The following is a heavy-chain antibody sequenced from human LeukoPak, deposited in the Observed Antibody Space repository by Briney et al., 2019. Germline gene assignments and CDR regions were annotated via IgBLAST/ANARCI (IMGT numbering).Heavy chain of an antibody. V-gene: IGHV3-53*01. CDR3: ARGGYDFWSGFDY. Sequence: PGGSLRLSCAASGFTVSSNYMSWVRQAPGKGLEWVSVIYSGGSTYYADSVKGRFTISRDNSKNTLYLQMNSLRAEDTAVYYCARGGYDFWSGFDYWGQGTLVTVSS. CDR1: GFTVSSNY. J-gene: IGHJ4*02. D-gene: IGHD3-3*01. CDR2: IYSGGST.